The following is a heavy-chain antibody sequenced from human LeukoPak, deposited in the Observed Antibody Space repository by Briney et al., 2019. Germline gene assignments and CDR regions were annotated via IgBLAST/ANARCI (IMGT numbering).Heavy chain of an antibody. CDR1: GFTFDDYA. V-gene: IGHV3-9*01. Sequence: RAGGSLRLSCAASGFTFDDYATHWVRQAPGKGLEWVSGISWNSGSIGYADSVKGRFTISRDNAKNSLYLQMNSLRAEDTALYYCAKDMGRYYYGSGSYWYYYGMDVWGQGTTVTVSS. D-gene: IGHD3-10*01. CDR2: ISWNSGSI. CDR3: AKDMGRYYYGSGSYWYYYGMDV. J-gene: IGHJ6*02.